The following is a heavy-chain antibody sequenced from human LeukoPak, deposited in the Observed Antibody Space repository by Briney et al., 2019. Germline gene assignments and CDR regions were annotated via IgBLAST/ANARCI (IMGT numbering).Heavy chain of an antibody. Sequence: NTSETLSLTCTVSGVSIKSNSDYWGWLRQPPGKGLEWIGEINHSGSTNYNPSLKSRVTISVDTSKNQFSLKLSSVTAADTAVYYCARGARNWGYDSSGFRGGPFDYWGQGTLVTVSS. J-gene: IGHJ4*02. V-gene: IGHV4-39*07. CDR2: INHSGST. D-gene: IGHD3-22*01. CDR3: ARGARNWGYDSSGFRGGPFDY. CDR1: GVSIKSNSDY.